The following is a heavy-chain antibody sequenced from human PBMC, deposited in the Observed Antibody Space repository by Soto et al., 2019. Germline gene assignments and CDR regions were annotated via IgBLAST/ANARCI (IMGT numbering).Heavy chain of an antibody. Sequence: VQLVESGGGLVQPGGSLRLSCAASGFTFNTYWMTWVRQAPGQGLEWVANIKPDGSETYYLDSVKGRFTISRDSARDSVHLQMNVLRAEDTALYYCGRFGIVAAIDQWGRGTLVTVSS. D-gene: IGHD2-21*01. CDR1: GFTFNTYW. J-gene: IGHJ4*02. CDR2: IKPDGSET. CDR3: GRFGIVAAIDQ. V-gene: IGHV3-7*01.